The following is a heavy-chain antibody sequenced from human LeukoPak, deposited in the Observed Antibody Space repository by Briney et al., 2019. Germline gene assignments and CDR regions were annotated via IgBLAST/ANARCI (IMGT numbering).Heavy chain of an antibody. CDR2: IYYSGST. CDR1: GGSFSGYY. D-gene: IGHD3-3*01. Sequence: SETLSLTCAVYGGSFSGYYWSWIRQSPGKGLEWIGSIYYSGSTYYNPSLKSRVIISVDTSKNQFSLKLSSVTAADTAVYYCAGNYDFWSGPVDYWGREPWSPSPQ. V-gene: IGHV4-34*01. J-gene: IGHJ4*02. CDR3: AGNYDFWSGPVDY.